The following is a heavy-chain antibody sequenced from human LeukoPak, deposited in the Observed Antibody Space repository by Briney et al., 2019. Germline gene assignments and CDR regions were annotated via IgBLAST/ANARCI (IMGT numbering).Heavy chain of an antibody. D-gene: IGHD1-26*01. J-gene: IGHJ4*02. CDR3: ARGIGDGSDY. CDR2: IYTSGST. CDR1: GGSIRRYY. Sequence: NPSETLSLTCTVPGGSIRRYYGSWIRQPARKGLEWIGRIYTSGSTNYNPSLKSRVAMSVDTSKNQFSLQLSSVTAADTAVYYCARGIGDGSDYWGQGTLVTVSS. V-gene: IGHV4-4*07.